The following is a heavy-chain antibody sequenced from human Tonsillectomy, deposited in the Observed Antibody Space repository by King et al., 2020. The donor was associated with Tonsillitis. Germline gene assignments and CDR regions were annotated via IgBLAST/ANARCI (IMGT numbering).Heavy chain of an antibody. CDR1: GFTFSSYA. CDR3: ARASYDL. V-gene: IGHV3-30-3*01. Sequence: VQLVESGGGVVQPGRSLRLSCAASGFTFSSYAMHWVRQAPGKGLEWVAIISYDGTNKYYADSVKGRFTIYRDNSKNTLYLQMNSLRTEDTAVYYCARASYDLWGQGPLVTVSS. CDR2: ISYDGTNK. J-gene: IGHJ5*02.